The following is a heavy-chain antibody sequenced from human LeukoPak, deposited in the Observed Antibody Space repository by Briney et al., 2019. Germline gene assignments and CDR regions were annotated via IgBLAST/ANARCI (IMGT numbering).Heavy chain of an antibody. Sequence: GGSLRLSCAASGFTFSSYWMHWVRQAPGKGLVWFSRINSDGSSTSYADSVKGRFTISRDNVKNTLYLQMNSLRAEATAVYYCAREEYSSGWYWFDPWGQGTLVTVSS. CDR2: INSDGSST. CDR3: AREEYSSGWYWFDP. D-gene: IGHD6-19*01. V-gene: IGHV3-74*01. CDR1: GFTFSSYW. J-gene: IGHJ5*02.